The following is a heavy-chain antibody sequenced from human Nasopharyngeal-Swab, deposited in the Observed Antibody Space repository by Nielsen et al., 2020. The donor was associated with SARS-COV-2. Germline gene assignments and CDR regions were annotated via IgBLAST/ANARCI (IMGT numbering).Heavy chain of an antibody. CDR1: GYTFTSYG. CDR2: ISAYNGNT. J-gene: IGHJ4*02. D-gene: IGHD3-3*01. Sequence: APVKVSCKASGYTFTSYGISWVRQAPGQGLEWMGWISAYNGNTNYAQKLQGRVTMTTDTSTSTAYMELRSLRSDDTAVYYCARSSPLTIFGVVDYWGQGTLVTVSS. CDR3: ARSSPLTIFGVVDY. V-gene: IGHV1-18*01.